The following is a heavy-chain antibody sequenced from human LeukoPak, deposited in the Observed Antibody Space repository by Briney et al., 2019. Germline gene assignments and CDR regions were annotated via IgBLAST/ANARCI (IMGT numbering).Heavy chain of an antibody. V-gene: IGHV3-30*04. D-gene: IGHD2-2*01. Sequence: GGSLRLSCAASGFTFSSYAMHRVRQAPGKGLEWVAVISYDGSNKYYADSVKGRFTISRDNSKNTLYLQMNSLRAEDTAVYYCARGAVVVVPAEPFDYWGQGTLVTVSS. J-gene: IGHJ4*02. CDR3: ARGAVVVVPAEPFDY. CDR1: GFTFSSYA. CDR2: ISYDGSNK.